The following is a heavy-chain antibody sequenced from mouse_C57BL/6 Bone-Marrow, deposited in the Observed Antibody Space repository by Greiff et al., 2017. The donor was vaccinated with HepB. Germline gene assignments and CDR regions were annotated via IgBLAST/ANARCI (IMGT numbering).Heavy chain of an antibody. CDR2: IYPGSGST. CDR1: GYTFTSYW. Sequence: QVQLQQPGAELVKPGASVKMSCKASGYTFTSYWITWVKQRPGQGLEWIGDIYPGSGSTNYNEKFKSKATLTGDTASSTAYMQLSSLTSEDSAVYYCARGRGGPFDYWGQGTTLTVSS. J-gene: IGHJ2*01. D-gene: IGHD1-1*02. CDR3: ARGRGGPFDY. V-gene: IGHV1-55*01.